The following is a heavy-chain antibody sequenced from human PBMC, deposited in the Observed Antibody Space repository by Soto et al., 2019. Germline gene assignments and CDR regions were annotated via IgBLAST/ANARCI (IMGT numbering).Heavy chain of an antibody. CDR1: GFTVSSNY. CDR2: IYSGGST. Sequence: EVQLVESGGGLVQPGGSLRLSCAASGFTVSSNYMSWVRQAPGKGLEWVSVIYSGGSTYYADSVKGRFTISRHNSKNTRYLQMNSLRAEDTAVYYCARDGGNSGTGDAFDIWGQGTMVTVSS. V-gene: IGHV3-53*04. CDR3: ARDGGNSGTGDAFDI. J-gene: IGHJ3*02. D-gene: IGHD3-10*01.